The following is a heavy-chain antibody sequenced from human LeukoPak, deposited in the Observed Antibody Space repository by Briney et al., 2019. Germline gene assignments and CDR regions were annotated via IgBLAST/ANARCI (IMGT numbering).Heavy chain of an antibody. CDR3: ARTGFLVGAMYYYYYMDV. J-gene: IGHJ6*03. CDR1: GGSISSYY. CDR2: IYYSGST. D-gene: IGHD1-26*01. V-gene: IGHV4-59*01. Sequence: SETLSLTCTVSGGSISSYYWSWIRQPPGKGLEWIGYIYYSGSTNYNPSLKSRVTISVDTSKNQFSLKLSSVTAADTAVYYCARTGFLVGAMYYYYYMDVWGKGTTVTISS.